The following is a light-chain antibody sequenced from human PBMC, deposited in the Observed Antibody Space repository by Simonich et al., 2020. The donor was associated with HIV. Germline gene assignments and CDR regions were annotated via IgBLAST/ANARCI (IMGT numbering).Light chain of an antibody. CDR3: QQYYRTPPT. Sequence: DIVMTQSPDSLAVSLGERATINCKSSQSVLYTFNNTNYLAWYQQKLGQPPKLLISWASTRESGVPDRFSGSGSGTDFTLTISSLQAEDVAVYYCQQYYRTPPTFGQGTKVEIK. J-gene: IGKJ1*01. CDR2: WAS. CDR1: QSVLYTFNNTNY. V-gene: IGKV4-1*01.